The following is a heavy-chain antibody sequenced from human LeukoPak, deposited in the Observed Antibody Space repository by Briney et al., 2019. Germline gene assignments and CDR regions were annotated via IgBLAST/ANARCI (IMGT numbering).Heavy chain of an antibody. J-gene: IGHJ6*02. CDR2: THYSGST. CDR3: ATRRVVVVAATPSYYGMDV. Sequence: SETLSLTCTVSGGSISSYYWSWIRQPPGKGLEWIGYTHYSGSTNYNPSLKSRVTISVDTSKNQFSLKLSSVTAADTAVYYCATRRVVVVAATPSYYGMDVWGQGTTVTVSS. CDR1: GGSISSYY. V-gene: IGHV4-59*12. D-gene: IGHD2-15*01.